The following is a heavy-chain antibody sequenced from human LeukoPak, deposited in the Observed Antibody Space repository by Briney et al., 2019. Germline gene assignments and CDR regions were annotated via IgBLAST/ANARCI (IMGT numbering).Heavy chain of an antibody. CDR1: GGSLSSYY. D-gene: IGHD2-15*01. V-gene: IGHV4-4*07. J-gene: IGHJ4*02. Sequence: SETLSLTCTVSGGSLSSYYWSWIRQPAGKGLEWIGRISTSGTTNYSPSLKSRVTMSVDTSKNQFSLRLSSVTAADTAVYYCAKEGRGSTPGYWGQGILVTVSS. CDR2: ISTSGTT. CDR3: AKEGRGSTPGY.